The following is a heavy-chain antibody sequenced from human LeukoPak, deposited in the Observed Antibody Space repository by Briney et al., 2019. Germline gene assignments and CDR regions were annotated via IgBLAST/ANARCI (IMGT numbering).Heavy chain of an antibody. J-gene: IGHJ4*02. CDR2: ISTSSYI. CDR3: ARTRLPYSSSSVAYYFDY. D-gene: IGHD6-6*01. CDR1: GFTFSSYT. V-gene: IGHV3-21*01. Sequence: AGGSLRLSCAASGFTFSSYTMNWVRQAPGKGVEWVSSISTSSYIYYADSVKGRFTISRDNAKNSLYLQMNSLRAEDTAVYYCARTRLPYSSSSVAYYFDYWGQGTLVTVSS.